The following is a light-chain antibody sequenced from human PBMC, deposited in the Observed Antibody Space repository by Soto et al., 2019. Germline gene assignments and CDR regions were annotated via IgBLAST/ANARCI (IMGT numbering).Light chain of an antibody. Sequence: DSQMTQSPSSLSASVGDRVTITCRASQSISSSLNWYQQKPGKAPKLLIYAASSLQSGVPSRFSGGGSGTDFTLTISSLQPEDFATYYCQQSYSTPRFGQGTKVEIK. CDR1: QSISSS. J-gene: IGKJ1*01. V-gene: IGKV1-39*01. CDR3: QQSYSTPR. CDR2: AAS.